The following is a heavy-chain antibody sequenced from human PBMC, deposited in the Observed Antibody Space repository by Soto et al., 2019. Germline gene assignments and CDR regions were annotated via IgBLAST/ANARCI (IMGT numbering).Heavy chain of an antibody. CDR3: AREVNSSPARGPNWFDP. J-gene: IGHJ5*02. V-gene: IGHV4-4*02. Sequence: QVQPQESGPGLVQPSGTLSLTCAVSGDSINNSHWWSWVRQTPGKGLEWIGETYHSGTTNYNPSLKTRVNISIDKSKNQFSLKMNSVTAADTAVYYCAREVNSSPARGPNWFDPWGQGTLVTVSS. CDR2: TYHSGTT. CDR1: GDSINNSHW. D-gene: IGHD6-13*01.